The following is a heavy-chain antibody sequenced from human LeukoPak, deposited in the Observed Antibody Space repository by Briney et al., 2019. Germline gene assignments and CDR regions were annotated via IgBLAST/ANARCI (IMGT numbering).Heavy chain of an antibody. V-gene: IGHV3-7*01. J-gene: IGHJ5*01. CDR2: IKQDGSDK. CDR1: AFIFSSYW. CDR3: TRHVRFEWFDY. D-gene: IGHD3-3*01. Sequence: PGGSLRLSCAASAFIFSSYWMSWVRQAPGKGLEWVANIKQDGSDKYYVDSVKGRFTISRDNANNSLFLQMNSLRAEDTAVDYCTRHVRFEWFDYWGQGTLVTVSS.